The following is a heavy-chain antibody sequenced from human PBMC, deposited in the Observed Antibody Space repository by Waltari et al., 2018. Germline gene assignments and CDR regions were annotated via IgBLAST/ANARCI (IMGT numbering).Heavy chain of an antibody. CDR2: SDSLGTT. D-gene: IGHD3-3*01. Sequence: QVQLQESGPGLVKPSETLSLTCTVSGGSISSYYWSWIRQPPGKGLESIGYSDSLGTTTYNPSLQIRVAISVDTSKNPFALKRCSVTAADTAVYYCARALVNYDFWRMGLGWYFDLWGRGTLVTVSS. J-gene: IGHJ2*01. CDR3: ARALVNYDFWRMGLGWYFDL. CDR1: GGSISSYY. V-gene: IGHV4-59*01.